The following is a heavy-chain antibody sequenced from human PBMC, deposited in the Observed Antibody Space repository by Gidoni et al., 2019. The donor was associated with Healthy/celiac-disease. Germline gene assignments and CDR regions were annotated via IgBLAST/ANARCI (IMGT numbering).Heavy chain of an antibody. CDR3: ASGWELLGCLDY. D-gene: IGHD1-26*01. CDR1: GLPFSSYA. Sequence: EVQLVESGGGLVQPGGSLRLHCAASGLPFSSYAMHWVRQAPGKGLEYVSAISSNGGSTYYANSVKGRFTISRDKSKNTLYLQMGSLRAEDMAVYYCASGWELLGCLDYWGQGTLVTVSS. CDR2: ISSNGGST. J-gene: IGHJ4*02. V-gene: IGHV3-64*01.